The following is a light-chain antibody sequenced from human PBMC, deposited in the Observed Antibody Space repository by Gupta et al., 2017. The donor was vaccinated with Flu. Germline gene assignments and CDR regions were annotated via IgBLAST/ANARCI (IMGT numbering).Light chain of an antibody. Sequence: SLGERATTNCKSSRSVLSSSNNKNYLAWYQQKPGQPPKLLIYWASTRESGVPDRFSGSGSGTDFTLTISSLQAEDVAVYCCQQYYGTPPTFGQGTKVEIK. CDR3: QQYYGTPPT. CDR2: WAS. CDR1: RSVLSSSNNKNY. J-gene: IGKJ1*01. V-gene: IGKV4-1*01.